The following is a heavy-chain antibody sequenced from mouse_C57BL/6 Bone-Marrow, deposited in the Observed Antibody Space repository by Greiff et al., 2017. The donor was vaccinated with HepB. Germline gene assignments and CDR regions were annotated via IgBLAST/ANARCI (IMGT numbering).Heavy chain of an antibody. CDR1: GYTFTSYW. CDR3: ARGGVDGKGAMDY. D-gene: IGHD2-1*01. V-gene: IGHV1-53*01. J-gene: IGHJ4*01. Sequence: QVQLKQPGTELVKPGASVKLSCKASGYTFTSYWMHWVKQRPGQGLEWIGNINPSNGGTNYNEKFKSKATLTVDKSSSTAYMQLSSLTSEDSAVYYCARGGVDGKGAMDYWGQGTSVTVSS. CDR2: INPSNGGT.